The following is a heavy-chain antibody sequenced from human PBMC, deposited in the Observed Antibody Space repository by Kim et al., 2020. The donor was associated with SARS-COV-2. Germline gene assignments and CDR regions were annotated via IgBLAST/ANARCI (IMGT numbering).Heavy chain of an antibody. V-gene: IGHV4-39*01. CDR1: GGSISSSSYY. CDR3: ARIYKRYGLDV. D-gene: IGHD1-20*01. J-gene: IGHJ6*02. CDR2: ISYSGTS. Sequence: SETLSLTCTVFGGSISSSSYYWGWIRQPPGKGLEWIGSISYSGTSYFSPSLKSRVTVSIDTSKNQFSLKLSSVTAADTAVYYCARIYKRYGLDVWGQGTTVTVSS.